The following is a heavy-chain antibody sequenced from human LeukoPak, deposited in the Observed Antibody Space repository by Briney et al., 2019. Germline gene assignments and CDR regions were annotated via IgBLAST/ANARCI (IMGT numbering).Heavy chain of an antibody. CDR3: ARGRGSGHKENWFDP. D-gene: IGHD6-19*01. Sequence: ASLKVSCKASGYTFITYDIRWVRQATGQGLEWMGWMNPNSGNTGYTQKFQGRVTMTSNTSISTAYMELSSMRSEDTAVYYCARGRGSGHKENWFDPWGQGNLVTVSS. CDR1: GYTFITYD. J-gene: IGHJ5*02. V-gene: IGHV1-8*01. CDR2: MNPNSGNT.